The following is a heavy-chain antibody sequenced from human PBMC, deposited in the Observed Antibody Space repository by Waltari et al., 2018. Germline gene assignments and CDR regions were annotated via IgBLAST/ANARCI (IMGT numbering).Heavy chain of an antibody. J-gene: IGHJ3*02. V-gene: IGHV4-59*01. CDR3: ARDLAASSAFDI. CDR2: IYYSGST. Sequence: QVQLQESGPGLVKPSETRSLTCTVSGGSISSYYWSWIRQPPGKGLEWIGYIYYSGSTNYNPSRKSRVTISVDTSKNQFSLKLSSVTAADTAVYYCARDLAASSAFDIWGQGTMVTVSS. D-gene: IGHD6-6*01. CDR1: GGSISSYY.